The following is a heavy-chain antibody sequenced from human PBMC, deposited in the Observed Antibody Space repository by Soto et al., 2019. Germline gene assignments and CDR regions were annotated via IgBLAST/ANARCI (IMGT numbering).Heavy chain of an antibody. J-gene: IGHJ2*01. V-gene: IGHV1-46*03. CDR1: GYTFTSYY. CDR2: INPSGGST. D-gene: IGHD3-3*01. CDR3: ARDRAYYDFWSGYSPDWYFDL. Sequence: ASVKVSCKASGYTFTSYYTHWVRQAPGQGLEWMGIINPSGGSTSYAQKFQGRVTMTRDTSTSTVYMELSSLRSEDTAVYYCARDRAYYDFWSGYSPDWYFDLWGRGTLVTVSS.